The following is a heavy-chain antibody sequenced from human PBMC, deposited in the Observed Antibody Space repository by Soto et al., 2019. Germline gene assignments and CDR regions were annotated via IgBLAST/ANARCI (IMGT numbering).Heavy chain of an antibody. V-gene: IGHV3-23*01. Sequence: GGSLRLSCAASGFTFSGYAMSWVRQAPGKGLEWVSAISGSGGSTYYADSVKGRFTISRDNSKNTLYLQMNSLRAEDTAVYYCAKDYDYIWGSYRFLIDWGQGTLVTVSS. CDR3: AKDYDYIWGSYRFLID. D-gene: IGHD3-16*02. CDR1: GFTFSGYA. J-gene: IGHJ4*02. CDR2: ISGSGGST.